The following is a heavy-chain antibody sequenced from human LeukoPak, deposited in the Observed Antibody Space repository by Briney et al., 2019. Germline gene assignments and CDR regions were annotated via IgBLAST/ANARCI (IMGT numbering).Heavy chain of an antibody. J-gene: IGHJ5*02. Sequence: EASVKVSCKASGYTFTNYYMHWVRQAPGQGLEWMGIINPSGRSTSYAQKFQGRVTMTRDTSTSTDYIELSSLRSEDTATYYCARDNSVNSKAWWFDPWGQGTLVIVSS. D-gene: IGHD2/OR15-2a*01. CDR3: ARDNSVNSKAWWFDP. CDR2: INPSGRST. V-gene: IGHV1-46*01. CDR1: GYTFTNYY.